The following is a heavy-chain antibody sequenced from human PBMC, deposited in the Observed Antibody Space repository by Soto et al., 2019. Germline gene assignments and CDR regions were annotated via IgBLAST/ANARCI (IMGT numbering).Heavy chain of an antibody. CDR1: GGTFRSYA. CDR3: ARSMENNYFYCMDV. V-gene: IGHV1-69*13. D-gene: IGHD2-8*01. CDR2: IIPMFGKP. Sequence: SVKVSCKASGGTFRSYAINWVRQAPGQGLEWMGGIIPMFGKPNYAEKFLGRVTITADEATRTAYMEVSSLKSEDTAVYYCARSMENNYFYCMDVWGLGTTVTVSS. J-gene: IGHJ6*02.